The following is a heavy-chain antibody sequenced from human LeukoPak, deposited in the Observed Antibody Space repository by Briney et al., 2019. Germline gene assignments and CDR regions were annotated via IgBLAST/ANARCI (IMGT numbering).Heavy chain of an antibody. D-gene: IGHD3-10*01. Sequence: GGSLRLSCAASGFTFSSYAMSWVRQAPGKGLEWVSAISGSGGSTYYADSVKGRFTISRDNSENTLYLQMNSLRAEDTAVYYCAKDRGGEDVLLWLIGAFDIWGQGTMVTVSS. J-gene: IGHJ3*02. CDR3: AKDRGGEDVLLWLIGAFDI. V-gene: IGHV3-23*01. CDR2: ISGSGGST. CDR1: GFTFSSYA.